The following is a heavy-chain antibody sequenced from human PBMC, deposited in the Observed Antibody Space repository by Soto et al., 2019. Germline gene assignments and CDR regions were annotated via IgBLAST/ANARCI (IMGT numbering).Heavy chain of an antibody. CDR3: ARTQLANFDY. CDR1: GGSFSGYY. CDR2: INHSGST. Sequence: SETLSLTCAVYGGSFSGYYWSWIRQPPGKGLEWIGEINHSGSTNYNPSLKSRVTISVDTSKNQFSLKLSSVTAADTAVYYCARTQLANFDYWGQGTLVTVSS. V-gene: IGHV4-34*01. D-gene: IGHD6-13*01. J-gene: IGHJ4*02.